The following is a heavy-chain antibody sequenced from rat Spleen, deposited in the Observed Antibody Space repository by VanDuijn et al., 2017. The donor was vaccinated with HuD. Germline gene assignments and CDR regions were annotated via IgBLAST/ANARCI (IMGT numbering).Heavy chain of an antibody. V-gene: IGHV2-13*01. Sequence: QVQLKESGPGLVQPSQTLSLTCTVSGFSLISNSVHWVRQPPGKGLEWMGVIWGDGSTNYNSALKSRQSISRDTSKSQVFLKMSSLQTEDTATYYCAKAGSAAISLGNWFAYWGQGTLVTVSS. CDR1: GFSLISNS. CDR2: IWGDGST. D-gene: IGHD1-2*01. CDR3: AKAGSAAISLGNWFAY. J-gene: IGHJ3*01.